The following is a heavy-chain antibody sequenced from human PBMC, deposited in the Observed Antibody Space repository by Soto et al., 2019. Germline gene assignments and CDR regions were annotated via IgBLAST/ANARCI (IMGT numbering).Heavy chain of an antibody. CDR2: ISARNGDT. CDR3: ARGRYGDY. J-gene: IGHJ4*02. V-gene: IGHV1-18*01. D-gene: IGHD1-1*01. CDR1: GYTFTSYG. Sequence: QVHLVQSGAEVKKPGASVKVSCKGSGYTFTSYGITWVRQAPGQGLEWMGWISARNGDTDYAQKLQRRVTVTRDTSTGTAYMELRSLRSDDTAVYSCARGRYGDYWGQGALVTVSS.